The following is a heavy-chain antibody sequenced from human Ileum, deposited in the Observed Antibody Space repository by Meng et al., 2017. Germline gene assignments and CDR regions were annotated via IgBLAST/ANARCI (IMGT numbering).Heavy chain of an antibody. CDR3: ATTMHGNYRWDY. CDR2: IFAHDSQT. CDR1: GYMFTDYW. D-gene: IGHD4-11*01. J-gene: IGHJ4*02. Sequence: GESLKISCTGSGYMFTDYWIAWVRQMPGKGLECMGSIFAHDSQTIYTPSIQGQVTMSVDKSIRTAYLQWNSLQASDTATYYCATTMHGNYRWDYWGQGTLVTVSS. V-gene: IGHV5-51*01.